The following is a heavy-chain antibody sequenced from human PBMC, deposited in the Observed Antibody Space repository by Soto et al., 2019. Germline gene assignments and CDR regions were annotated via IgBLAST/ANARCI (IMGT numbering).Heavy chain of an antibody. J-gene: IGHJ4*02. Sequence: SETLSLTCTVSVGSISSYYWSWIRQPSGKGLERIGYIYYSGSTNYNPSLKSRVTISVDTSKNQFSLKLSSVTAADTAVYYCARADVWGSYRFFDYWGQGTLVTVSS. CDR2: IYYSGST. D-gene: IGHD3-16*02. CDR1: VGSISSYY. V-gene: IGHV4-59*01. CDR3: ARADVWGSYRFFDY.